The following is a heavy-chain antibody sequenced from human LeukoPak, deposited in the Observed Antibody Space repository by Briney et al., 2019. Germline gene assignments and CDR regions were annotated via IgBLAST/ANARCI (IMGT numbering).Heavy chain of an antibody. V-gene: IGHV3-7*01. CDR3: ARSYGDYVRYYYYYMDV. J-gene: IGHJ6*03. Sequence: GGSLRLSCAASGFTFSSYWMSWVRQAPGKGLEWVAHIKQDGSEKYYVDSVKGRFTISRDNAKNSLYLQMNSLRAEDTAVYYCARSYGDYVRYYYYYMDVWGKGTTVTVSS. D-gene: IGHD4-17*01. CDR1: GFTFSSYW. CDR2: IKQDGSEK.